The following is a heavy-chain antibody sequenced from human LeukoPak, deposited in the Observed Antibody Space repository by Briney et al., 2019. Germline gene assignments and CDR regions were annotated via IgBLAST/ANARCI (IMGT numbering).Heavy chain of an antibody. Sequence: PGGSLRLSCAAFGFTFRRHAMSWVRQAPGKGLEWVSDDSDGGGSSGTTNYADSVRGRFTISRDNSKNTVYLQMNSLRGEDTAVYYCAKGLLRTYLPDSSGHALETPNYFDSWGQGTLVTVSS. D-gene: IGHD3-22*01. CDR3: AKGLLRTYLPDSSGHALETPNYFDS. V-gene: IGHV3-23*01. J-gene: IGHJ4*02. CDR2: DSDGGGSSGTT. CDR1: GFTFRRHA.